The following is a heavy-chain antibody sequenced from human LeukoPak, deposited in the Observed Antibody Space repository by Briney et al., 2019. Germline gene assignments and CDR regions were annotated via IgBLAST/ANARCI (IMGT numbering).Heavy chain of an antibody. J-gene: IGHJ4*02. CDR1: GFTFSTYA. D-gene: IGHD2-15*01. CDR3: AKSPVSSCRGSFCYPFDY. V-gene: IGHV3-23*01. Sequence: GGSLRLSCAASGFTFSTYAMSWVRQIPGKGLEWVSAISGSDDGTYYADSVKGRFTISRDNSRNTLYLQMDTLRAEDTAVYFCAKSPVSSCRGSFCYPFDYWGQGNLVTVSS. CDR2: ISGSDDGT.